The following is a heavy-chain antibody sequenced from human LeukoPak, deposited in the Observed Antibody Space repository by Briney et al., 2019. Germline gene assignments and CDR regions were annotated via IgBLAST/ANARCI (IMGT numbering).Heavy chain of an antibody. D-gene: IGHD2-15*01. J-gene: IGHJ4*02. V-gene: IGHV3-7*01. CDR2: IKQDGTEK. Sequence: GGSLRLSCAASGFTFTTYWMSWVRQAPGKGLEWVANIKQDGTEKYYVDSVKGRFTISRDNAKNSLYLQMNSLRAEDTAVYYCLGYCSGGSCTNFDYWGQGTLVTVSS. CDR3: LGYCSGGSCTNFDY. CDR1: GFTFTTYW.